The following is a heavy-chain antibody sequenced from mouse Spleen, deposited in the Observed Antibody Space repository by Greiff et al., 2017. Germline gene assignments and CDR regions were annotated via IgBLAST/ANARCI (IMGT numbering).Heavy chain of an antibody. CDR3: TITVVATRAWFAY. J-gene: IGHJ3*01. CDR2: IDPETGGT. V-gene: IGHV1-15*01. CDR1: GYTFTDYE. D-gene: IGHD1-1*01. Sequence: VQLQQSGAELVRPGASVTLSCKASGYTFTDYEMHWVKQTPVHGLEWIGAIDPETGGTAYNQKFKGKAILTADKSSSTAYMELRSLTSEDSAVYYCTITVVATRAWFAYWGQGTLVTVSA.